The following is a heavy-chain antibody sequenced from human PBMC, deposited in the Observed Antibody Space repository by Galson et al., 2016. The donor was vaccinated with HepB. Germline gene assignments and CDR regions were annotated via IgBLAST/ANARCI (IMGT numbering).Heavy chain of an antibody. D-gene: IGHD1-26*01. CDR1: GDSISSGGYF. CDR3: ARGPWGLYGMDV. Sequence: TLSLTCTVSGDSISSGGYFWSWIRQHPGKGLEWIGYIDYSGTTYYNPSLKSRVTISVDTSKNKFSLKLNSVTAADTAVYYCARGPWGLYGMDVWGQGTTLTVSS. V-gene: IGHV4-31*03. CDR2: IDYSGTT. J-gene: IGHJ6*02.